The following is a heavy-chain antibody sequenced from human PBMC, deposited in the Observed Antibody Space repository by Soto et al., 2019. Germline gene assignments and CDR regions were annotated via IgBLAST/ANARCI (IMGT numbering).Heavy chain of an antibody. J-gene: IGHJ4*02. D-gene: IGHD3-10*01. V-gene: IGHV3-30*02. CDR2: IWYDGSNK. CDR1: GFAFSGHG. CDR3: AKDLKVRGVIIH. Sequence: GGSLRLSCAASGFAFSGHGMHWVRQAPGKGLEWVTFIWYDGSNKHYVDSVKGRFTISRDNSRNTLYLQMNSLRAEDTAVYYCAKDLKVRGVIIHWGQGTLVTVSS.